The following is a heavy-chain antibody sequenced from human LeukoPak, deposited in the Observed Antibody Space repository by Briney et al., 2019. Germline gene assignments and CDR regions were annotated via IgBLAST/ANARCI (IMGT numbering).Heavy chain of an antibody. Sequence: GSLRLSCAASGFTLSGYSMNWTRQPPGKGLEWIGSIYYSGSTYYNPSLKSRVTISVDTSKNQFSLKLSSVTAADTAVYYCARLKWALLWFGESVGYFDYWGQGTLVTVSS. CDR2: IYYSGST. CDR3: ARLKWALLWFGESVGYFDY. J-gene: IGHJ4*02. V-gene: IGHV4-38-2*01. D-gene: IGHD3-10*01. CDR1: GFTLSGYS.